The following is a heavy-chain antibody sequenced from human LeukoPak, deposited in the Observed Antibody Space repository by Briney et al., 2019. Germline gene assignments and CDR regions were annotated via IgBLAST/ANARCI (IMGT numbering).Heavy chain of an antibody. Sequence: GGSLRLSCAASGFTVSSHYMSWFRQAPGMGLEWVSAIYTDGSTYYTDSVKGRFTISRDNFKNTLFLQMNTLRAEDTAVYYCARESGYAVGDYWGQGTLVTVSS. D-gene: IGHD5-12*01. J-gene: IGHJ4*02. V-gene: IGHV3-53*01. CDR1: GFTVSSHY. CDR3: ARESGYAVGDY. CDR2: IYTDGST.